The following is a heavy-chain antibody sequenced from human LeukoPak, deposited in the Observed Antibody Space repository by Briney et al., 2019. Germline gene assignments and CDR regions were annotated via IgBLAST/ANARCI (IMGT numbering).Heavy chain of an antibody. V-gene: IGHV3-48*03. CDR1: KFSFSSYD. Sequence: PGGSLRLSCAASKFSFSSYDMSYFRQAPGKGLEWVSYISSSGSTIYYADSVKGRFTISRDNAKNSLYLQMNSLRAEDTAVYYCARNMYFDWLLYPLYFDYWGQGTLVTVSS. CDR3: ARNMYFDWLLYPLYFDY. CDR2: ISSSGSTI. D-gene: IGHD3-9*01. J-gene: IGHJ4*02.